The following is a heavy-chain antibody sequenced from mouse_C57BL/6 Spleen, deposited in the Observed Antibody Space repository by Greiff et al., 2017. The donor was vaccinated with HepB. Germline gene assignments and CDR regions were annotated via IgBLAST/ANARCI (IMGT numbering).Heavy chain of an antibody. J-gene: IGHJ4*01. Sequence: EVKVVESEGGLVQPGSSMKLSCTASGFTFSDYYMAWVRQVPEKGLEWVANINYDGSSTYYLDSLKSRFIISRDNAKNILYLQMSSLKSEDTATYYCARRTTVEDAMDYWGQGTSVTVSS. D-gene: IGHD1-1*01. CDR1: GFTFSDYY. CDR2: INYDGSST. CDR3: ARRTTVEDAMDY. V-gene: IGHV5-16*02.